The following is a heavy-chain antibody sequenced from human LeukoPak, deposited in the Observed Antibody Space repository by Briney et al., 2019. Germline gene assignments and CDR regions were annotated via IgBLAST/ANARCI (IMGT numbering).Heavy chain of an antibody. J-gene: IGHJ4*02. CDR3: ARVDTGLTY. Sequence: ASVTDSCMASGYTFTTFEISWLRQAAGQGLEWMGWVNPNSGDTGYAQQIQGRVNLTRNTAIATAYMELSSLKSEDTAVYYCARVDTGLTYWGQGTLISVSS. CDR2: VNPNSGDT. D-gene: IGHD2-8*02. V-gene: IGHV1-8*02. CDR1: GYTFTTFE.